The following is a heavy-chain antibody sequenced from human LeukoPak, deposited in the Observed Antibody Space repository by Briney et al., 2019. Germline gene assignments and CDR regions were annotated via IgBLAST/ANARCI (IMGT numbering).Heavy chain of an antibody. D-gene: IGHD1/OR15-1a*01. CDR1: GGSISSSSYY. CDR2: IYYSGST. V-gene: IGHV4-39*07. Sequence: PSETLSLTRTVSGGSISSSSYYWGWVRQPPGKGLEWIGSIYYSGSTYYNPSLKSRVTISVDTSKNQFSLKLSSVTAADTAVYYCARDNWNKGLAFDIWGQGTMVTVSS. J-gene: IGHJ3*02. CDR3: ARDNWNKGLAFDI.